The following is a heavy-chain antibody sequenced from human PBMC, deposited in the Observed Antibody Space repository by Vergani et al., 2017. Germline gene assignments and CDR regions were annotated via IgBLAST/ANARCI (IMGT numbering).Heavy chain of an antibody. CDR2: IKQDGSEK. CDR3: AREATDWGTYYDFWSSPGSDY. CDR1: GFTFSSYW. D-gene: IGHD3-3*01. V-gene: IGHV3-7*03. Sequence: EVQLVESGGGLVQPGGSLRLSCAASGFTFSSYWMSWVRQAPGKGLEWVANIKQDGSEKYYVDSVKGRFTISRDNAKNSLYLQMNSLRAEDTAVYYCAREATDWGTYYDFWSSPGSDYWGQGTLVTVSS. J-gene: IGHJ4*02.